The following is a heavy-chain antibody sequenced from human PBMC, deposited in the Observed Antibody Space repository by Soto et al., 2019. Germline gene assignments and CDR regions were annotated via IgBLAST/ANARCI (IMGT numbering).Heavy chain of an antibody. CDR1: GFTFSSYT. V-gene: IGHV3-23*01. J-gene: IGHJ4*02. Sequence: EVQLLEAGGELIQPGGSLRLSCAASGFTFSSYTMTWVRQAPGKGLEWVSAINGGGGSTYYADSVKGRFTISRDNSKDTLYLQMNSLRAEDTAVYYCAKDKVCSGGSCYYDYWGQGTLVTVSS. D-gene: IGHD2-15*01. CDR2: INGGGGST. CDR3: AKDKVCSGGSCYYDY.